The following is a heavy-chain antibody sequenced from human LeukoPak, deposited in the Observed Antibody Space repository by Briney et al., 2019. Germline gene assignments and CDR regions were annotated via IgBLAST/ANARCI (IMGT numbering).Heavy chain of an antibody. Sequence: ASVKVSCKASGYSFTSNYIHWVRQAPGQGLEWMGMIYPRDGSTSYAQKFQGRVTVTRDTSTSTIHMELSGLRSEDTAVYYCARDQEAFDYWGQGTLVTVSS. CDR2: IYPRDGST. J-gene: IGHJ4*02. CDR1: GYSFTSNY. CDR3: ARDQEAFDY. V-gene: IGHV1-46*01.